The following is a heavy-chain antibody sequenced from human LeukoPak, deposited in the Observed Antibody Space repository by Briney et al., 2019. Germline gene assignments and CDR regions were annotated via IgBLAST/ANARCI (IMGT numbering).Heavy chain of an antibody. J-gene: IGHJ6*02. CDR1: GXXIXSXY. CDR2: IXYSGST. CDR3: AGGYSSSWLYYYGMDV. V-gene: IGHV4-59*01. D-gene: IGHD6-13*01. Sequence: SXXXSXXXTXXGXXIXSXYXXWXRQPPGKGLEWXGYIXYSGSTNYNPSLKSRVTISVDTSKNQFSLKLSSVTAADTAVYYCAGGYSSSWLYYYGMDVWGQGTTVTVSS.